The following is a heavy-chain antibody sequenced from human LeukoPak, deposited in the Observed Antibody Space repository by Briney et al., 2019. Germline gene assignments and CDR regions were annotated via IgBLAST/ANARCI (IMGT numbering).Heavy chain of an antibody. CDR2: IGSSGGGI. CDR3: ARSHYYDSSNSYYYYGVDV. D-gene: IGHD3-22*01. V-gene: IGHV3-23*01. J-gene: IGHJ6*02. CDR1: GFTFSTYT. Sequence: GGSLRLSCAASGFTFSTYTMYWVRHPPGKRLEWVSIIGSSGGGIHYADSVKGRFTISRDNAKNTLYLQMNSLRAEDTAVYYCARSHYYDSSNSYYYYGVDVWGQGTTVTVSS.